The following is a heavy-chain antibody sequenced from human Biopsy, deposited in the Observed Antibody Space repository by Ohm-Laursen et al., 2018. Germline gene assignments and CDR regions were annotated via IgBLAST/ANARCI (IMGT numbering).Heavy chain of an antibody. J-gene: IGHJ3*02. Sequence: SDTLSLTCIVSGGSLSSYSWSWIRQPAGKGLEWIGQIYTSGITNYNPSLKSRVTMSVDTSKNKFSLRVSSVTAADTAVYYCAKHGSGWTGDDALHIWGQGTMVTVSS. CDR1: GGSLSSYS. D-gene: IGHD6-19*01. CDR3: AKHGSGWTGDDALHI. CDR2: IYTSGIT. V-gene: IGHV4-4*07.